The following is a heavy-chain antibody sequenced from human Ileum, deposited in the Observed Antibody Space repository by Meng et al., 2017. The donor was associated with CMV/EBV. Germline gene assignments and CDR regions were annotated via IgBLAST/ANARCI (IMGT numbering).Heavy chain of an antibody. D-gene: IGHD5-12*01. CDR2: ISGSGGST. CDR1: GFTFSTYS. V-gene: IGHV3-23*01. J-gene: IGHJ4*02. Sequence: GESLKISCAASGFTFSTYSMNWVRQAPGKGLEWVSYISGSGGSTYYADSVKGRFTISRDNSKNTLYLQMNSLRAEDTAVYYCAKGRGGWLLDYWGQGTLVTVSS. CDR3: AKGRGGWLLDY.